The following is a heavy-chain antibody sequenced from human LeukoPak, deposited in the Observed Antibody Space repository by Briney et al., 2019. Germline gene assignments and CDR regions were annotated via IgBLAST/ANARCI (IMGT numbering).Heavy chain of an antibody. V-gene: IGHV1-18*01. CDR1: RGTFSSYA. CDR3: ARGIVVVPAAILTMVRGVYYYYYMDV. J-gene: IGHJ6*03. D-gene: IGHD2-2*01. CDR2: ISAYNGNT. Sequence: ASVKLSCKASRGTFSSYAISWVRQAPGQGLEWMGWISAYNGNTNYAQKLQGRGTMTTDTSTSTAYMELSSLRSEDTAVYYCARGIVVVPAAILTMVRGVYYYYYMDVWGKGTTVTVSS.